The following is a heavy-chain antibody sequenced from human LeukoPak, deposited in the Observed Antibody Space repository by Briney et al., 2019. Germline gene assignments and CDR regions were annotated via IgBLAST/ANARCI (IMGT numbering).Heavy chain of an antibody. CDR1: GFTFSSYA. V-gene: IGHV3-13*01. CDR2: LGIAGDT. Sequence: GGSLRLSCAASGFTFSSYAMHWVRQPIGKGLGWVSALGIAGDTFYPGSVKGRFTISRENARNSLYLQMNSLRAEDTAMYYCARQMQSHGNFDSWGQGTLVTVSS. D-gene: IGHD1-26*01. CDR3: ARQMQSHGNFDS. J-gene: IGHJ4*02.